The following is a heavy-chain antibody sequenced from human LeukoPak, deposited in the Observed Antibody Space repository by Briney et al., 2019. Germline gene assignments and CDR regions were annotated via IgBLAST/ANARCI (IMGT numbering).Heavy chain of an antibody. J-gene: IGHJ4*02. Sequence: GGSLRLSCVASGVTFSSYAMSWVRHAPGKGLEWVSTISSSGGSTYYADSVKGRFTISRDNSKNTLNLQMNGLRAEDTAVYYCAKGEYSYGYLFDYWGQGTLVTVSS. V-gene: IGHV3-23*01. D-gene: IGHD5-18*01. CDR3: AKGEYSYGYLFDY. CDR1: GVTFSSYA. CDR2: ISSSGGST.